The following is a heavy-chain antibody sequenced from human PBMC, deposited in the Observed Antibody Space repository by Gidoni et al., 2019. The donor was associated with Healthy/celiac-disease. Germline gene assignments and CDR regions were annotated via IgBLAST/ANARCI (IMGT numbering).Heavy chain of an antibody. CDR1: GGSISRSSYY. J-gene: IGHJ2*01. CDR3: ARWASGSYYKGGDWYFDL. D-gene: IGHD3-10*01. CDR2: IYYSGST. V-gene: IGHV4-39*01. Sequence: QLQLQESGPGLVKPSETLSLTCPSSGGSISRSSYYWGWIRKPTGKGLEWIGSIYYSGSTYYNPSLKSRVTISVDTAKNQFSLKLSSVTAADTAVYYCARWASGSYYKGGDWYFDLWGRGTLVTVSS.